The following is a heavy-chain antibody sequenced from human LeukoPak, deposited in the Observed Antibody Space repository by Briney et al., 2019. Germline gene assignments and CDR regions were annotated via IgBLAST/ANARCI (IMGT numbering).Heavy chain of an antibody. CDR2: IYYSGST. D-gene: IGHD3-10*01. V-gene: IGHV4-39*07. CDR3: AREYGSGFPYYYYYMDV. J-gene: IGHJ6*03. Sequence: SETLSLTCTVSGGSISSSSYYWGWIRQPPGKGLEWIGSIYYSGSTYYNPALKSRVTISVDTSKNQFSLKLSSVTAADTAVYYCAREYGSGFPYYYYYMDVWGKGTTVTVS. CDR1: GGSISSSSYY.